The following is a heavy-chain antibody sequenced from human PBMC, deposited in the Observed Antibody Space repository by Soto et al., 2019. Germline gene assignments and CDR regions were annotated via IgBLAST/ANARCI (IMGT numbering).Heavy chain of an antibody. Sequence: ASVNVSYKASGYTFTSYGISWVRQAPGQGLEWMGWISAYNGHTNYTQKLQGRVTMTTDTSTSTAYMALRSLKSDDTAVYYGARTYYKDSSGYFLGFDYYYYGMDVWGQGTTVTVSS. CDR3: ARTYYKDSSGYFLGFDYYYYGMDV. CDR2: ISAYNGHT. J-gene: IGHJ6*02. CDR1: GYTFTSYG. V-gene: IGHV1-18*01. D-gene: IGHD3-22*01.